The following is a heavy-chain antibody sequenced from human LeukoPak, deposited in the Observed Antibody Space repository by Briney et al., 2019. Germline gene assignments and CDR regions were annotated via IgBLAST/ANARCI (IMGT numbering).Heavy chain of an antibody. CDR1: GYTFTTYG. CDR2: ISAYNGNT. CDR3: VLRYFDWLLSDY. Sequence: ASVKVSCKASGYTFTTYGVSWVRQAPGQGLEWVGWISAYNGNTNYAQKLQGRVTMTTDTSTSTAYMELRSLRSEDTAVYYCVLRYFDWLLSDYWGQGTLVTVSS. D-gene: IGHD3-9*01. V-gene: IGHV1-18*01. J-gene: IGHJ4*02.